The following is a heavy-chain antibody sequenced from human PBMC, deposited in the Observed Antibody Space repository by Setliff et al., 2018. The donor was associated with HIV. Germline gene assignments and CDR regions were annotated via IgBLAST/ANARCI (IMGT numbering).Heavy chain of an antibody. V-gene: IGHV5-51*01. J-gene: IGHJ4*02. CDR3: ARESRSMHVAH. D-gene: IGHD5-12*01. CDR1: GYTFTTYW. Sequence: GESLKISCKTSGYTFTTYWIGWVRQMPGKGLEWVGITYPGDSNTIYSPSFQGQVTISADKSISTAYLQWSSLKASDTAMYYCARESRSMHVAHWGQGTLVTVSS. CDR2: TYPGDSNT.